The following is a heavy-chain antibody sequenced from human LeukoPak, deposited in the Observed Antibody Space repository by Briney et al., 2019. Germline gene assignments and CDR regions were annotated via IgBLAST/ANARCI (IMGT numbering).Heavy chain of an antibody. Sequence: PSETLSLTCAVSGSSVSSGYHWGWIRQPPGKGLEWIGSVYQSGKTYHSPSLKGRVTLSIDTSKNQFSLKLSDVTAAEPAVYYGAGEWGGGGHAADSWGQGMMVIVSS. D-gene: IGHD5-12*01. CDR3: AGEWGGGGHAADS. V-gene: IGHV4-38-2*02. CDR1: GSSVSSGYH. J-gene: IGHJ4*02. CDR2: VYQSGKT.